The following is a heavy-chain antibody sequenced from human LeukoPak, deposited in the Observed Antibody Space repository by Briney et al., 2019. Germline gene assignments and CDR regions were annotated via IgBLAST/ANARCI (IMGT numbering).Heavy chain of an antibody. CDR1: RYTVSNYY. V-gene: IGHV3-11*04. J-gene: IGHJ1*01. CDR2: ICGSASII. CDR3: VTKWRGLQF. Sequence: GGSLTLPCGPCRYTVSNYYMIWPRQARGGGLEGVSYICGSASIIYYADSVKGRFLITKDNAKNSLSLQMNSLRAHDPAVYYCVTKWRGLQFWGQGTLVSVSS. D-gene: IGHD5-24*01.